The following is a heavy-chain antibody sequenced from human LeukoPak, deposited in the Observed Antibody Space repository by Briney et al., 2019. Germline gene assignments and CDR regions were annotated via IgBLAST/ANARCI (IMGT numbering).Heavy chain of an antibody. D-gene: IGHD2-2*01. CDR3: ARDPVPAAARHFDY. CDR1: GFTFSNNW. J-gene: IGHJ4*01. Sequence: GGSLRLSCAASGFTFSNNWMHWVRQAPGKGLVWVTHINGGGSTARYADSVKGRFTISRDNSENTLYLRVNSLRAEDTGVYYCARDPVPAAARHFDYWGRGTLVTVSS. V-gene: IGHV3-74*01. CDR2: INGGGSTA.